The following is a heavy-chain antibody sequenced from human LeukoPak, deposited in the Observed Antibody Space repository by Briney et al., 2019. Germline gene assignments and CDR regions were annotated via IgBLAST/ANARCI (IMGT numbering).Heavy chain of an antibody. D-gene: IGHD3-22*01. V-gene: IGHV3-23*01. Sequence: PGGSLRLSCAASGFTFTRYTMTWVRQAPGKGLEWVSTIRVGGDSTYYADSVKGRYTISRDNSKNTLSLQMNRLRAEDMAVYFCEKPLEDYDSFANWGQGTLVTVSS. J-gene: IGHJ4*02. CDR1: GFTFTRYT. CDR3: EKPLEDYDSFAN. CDR2: IRVGGDST.